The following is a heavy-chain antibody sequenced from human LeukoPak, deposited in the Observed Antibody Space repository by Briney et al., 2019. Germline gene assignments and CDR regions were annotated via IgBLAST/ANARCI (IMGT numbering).Heavy chain of an antibody. Sequence: SETLSLTCTVSGGSISSSSYYWGWIRQPPGKGLEWIGSIYYSGSTYYNPSLKSRVTISVDTSKNQFSLMLSSVTAADTAVYYCARLRRYYYGSGSWFDPWGQGTLVTVSS. J-gene: IGHJ5*02. CDR2: IYYSGST. V-gene: IGHV4-39*07. CDR3: ARLRRYYYGSGSWFDP. D-gene: IGHD3-10*01. CDR1: GGSISSSSYY.